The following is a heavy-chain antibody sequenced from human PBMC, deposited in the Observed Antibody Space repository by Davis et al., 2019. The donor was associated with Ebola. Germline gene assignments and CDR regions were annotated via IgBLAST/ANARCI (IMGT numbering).Heavy chain of an antibody. V-gene: IGHV4-34*01. D-gene: IGHD1-7*01. CDR3: ARVLFSVWNYEALDI. J-gene: IGHJ3*02. Sequence: SETLSLTCGVFGGSFSGYYWTWIRQPPGKGLEWIGEIHHSGSTNYNPSLKSRVTMFLDKSLNQFSLKMSSVTAADTAAYYCARVLFSVWNYEALDIWGQGTTVTVSS. CDR1: GGSFSGYY. CDR2: IHHSGST.